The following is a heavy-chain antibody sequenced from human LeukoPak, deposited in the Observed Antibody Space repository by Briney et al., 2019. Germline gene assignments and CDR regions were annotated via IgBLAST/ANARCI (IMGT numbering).Heavy chain of an antibody. J-gene: IGHJ3*02. D-gene: IGHD1-26*01. V-gene: IGHV3-33*01. CDR2: IWYDGSNK. CDR3: ARVKVGATQYAFDI. CDR1: GFTFSSYG. Sequence: GRSLRLSCAASGFTFSSYGMHWVRQAPGKGLERVAVIWYDGSNKYYADSVKGRFTISRDNSKSTLYLQMNSLRAEDTAVYYCARVKVGATQYAFDIWGQGAMVTVSS.